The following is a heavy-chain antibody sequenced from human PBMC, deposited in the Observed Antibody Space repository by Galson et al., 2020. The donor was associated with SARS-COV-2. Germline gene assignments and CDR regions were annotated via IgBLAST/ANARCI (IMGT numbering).Heavy chain of an antibody. Sequence: GGSLRLSCAASGFTFNNFAIHWVRQAPGKGLEWVSSVSSGGGYKYYADSMKGRFKISRDNAKTSVYLQINSLRAEDTAMYYCARDRPRGVLYSSGWPGWCDSWGQGTLVIVSS. J-gene: IGHJ5*01. V-gene: IGHV3-21*01. CDR1: GFTFNNFA. CDR3: ARDRPRGVLYSSGWPGWCDS. D-gene: IGHD6-19*01. CDR2: VSSGGGYK.